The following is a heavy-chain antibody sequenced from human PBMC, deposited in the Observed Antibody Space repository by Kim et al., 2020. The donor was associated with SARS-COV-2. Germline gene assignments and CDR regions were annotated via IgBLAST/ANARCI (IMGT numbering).Heavy chain of an antibody. CDR2: ISSDGRGR. CDR1: GISFSTYW. J-gene: IGHJ4*02. CDR3: ARDPMIRGPY. V-gene: IGHV3-74*01. D-gene: IGHD3-10*01. Sequence: GGSLRLSCAASGISFSTYWMHWLRQVPGKGLVWVSRISSDGRGRDYADSVKGRFTISRDNAKNTLYLQMNSLRAEDTAVYYCARDPMIRGPYWGQGILVTVSS.